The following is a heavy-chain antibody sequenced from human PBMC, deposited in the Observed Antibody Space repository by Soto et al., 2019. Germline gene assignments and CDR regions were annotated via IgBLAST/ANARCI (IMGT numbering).Heavy chain of an antibody. CDR2: IYYSGST. Sequence: SETLSLTCTVSGDSISSSSYYWGWIRQPPGKGLEWIGSIYYSGSTYYNPSLKSRVTMSVDTSKNQFSLKLSSVTAADTAVYYCRAYDFWSGFLDVWGQGTTVTVSS. J-gene: IGHJ6*02. CDR1: GDSISSSSYY. D-gene: IGHD3-3*01. V-gene: IGHV4-39*01. CDR3: RAYDFWSGFLDV.